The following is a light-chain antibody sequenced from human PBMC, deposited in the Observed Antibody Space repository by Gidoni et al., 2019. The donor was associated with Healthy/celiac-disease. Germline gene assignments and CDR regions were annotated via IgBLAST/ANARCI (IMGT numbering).Light chain of an antibody. J-gene: IGKJ2*01. CDR2: KAS. Sequence: IQMTQSPSTLSASVGDRFTITCRASQSISSWLAWYQQKPGKAPKLLIDKASSLESGVPSRFSGSGSGTEFTLTISSLQPDDFANYYCQQYNSYPYTFGQGTKLEIK. CDR3: QQYNSYPYT. V-gene: IGKV1-5*03. CDR1: QSISSW.